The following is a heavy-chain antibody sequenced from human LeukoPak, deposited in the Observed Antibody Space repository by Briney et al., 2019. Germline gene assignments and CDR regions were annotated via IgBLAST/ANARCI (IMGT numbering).Heavy chain of an antibody. D-gene: IGHD3-3*01. CDR2: ISWNSGSI. CDR1: GFTFDDYA. V-gene: IGHV3-9*03. CDR3: AKDWYYDFWSGYFDY. J-gene: IGHJ4*02. Sequence: GGSLRLSCAASGFTFDDYAMHWVRQAPGKGLEWVSGISWNSGSIGYADSVKGRFTISRDNAKNSLYLQMNSLRAEDMALYYCAKDWYYDFWSGYFDYWGQGTLVTVSS.